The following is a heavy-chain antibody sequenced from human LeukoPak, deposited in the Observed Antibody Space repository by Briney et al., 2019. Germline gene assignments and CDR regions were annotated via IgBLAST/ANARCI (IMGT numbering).Heavy chain of an antibody. J-gene: IGHJ4*02. CDR2: IYYSGST. CDR1: GGSVSSGSYY. Sequence: SETLSLTCTVSGGSVSSGSYYWSWIRQPPGKGLEWIGYIYYSGSTNYNPSLKSRVTISVDTSKNQFSLKLSSVTAADTAVYYCARDSPGWYLDYWGQGTLVTASS. D-gene: IGHD6-19*01. CDR3: ARDSPGWYLDY. V-gene: IGHV4-61*01.